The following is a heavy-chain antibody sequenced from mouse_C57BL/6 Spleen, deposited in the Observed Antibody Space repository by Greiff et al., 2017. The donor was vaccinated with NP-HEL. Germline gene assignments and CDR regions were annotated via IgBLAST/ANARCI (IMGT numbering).Heavy chain of an antibody. D-gene: IGHD2-3*01. V-gene: IGHV5-17*01. CDR1: GFTFSDYG. CDR2: ISSGSSTL. J-gene: IGHJ4*01. CDR3: ARDGGYPYAMDY. Sequence: EVKLMESGGGLVKPGGSLKLSCAASGFTFSDYGMHWVRQAPEKGLEWVAYISSGSSTLYYADTVTGRFPISSDNAKNTLVLQMTSLRSEDTAMYYCARDGGYPYAMDYWGQGTSVTVSS.